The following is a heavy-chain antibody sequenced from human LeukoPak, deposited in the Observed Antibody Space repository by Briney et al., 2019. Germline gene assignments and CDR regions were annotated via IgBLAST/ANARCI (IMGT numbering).Heavy chain of an antibody. D-gene: IGHD3-22*01. J-gene: IGHJ4*02. V-gene: IGHV4-59*01. CDR2: IYYSGST. CDR3: AREYYYDSSGYQEYYFDY. Sequence: SETLSLTCTVSGGSISSYYWSWIRQPPGKGLEWIGYIYYSGSTNYNPSLKSRVTISVDTSKNQFSLKLSSVTAADTAVYYCAREYYYDSSGYQEYYFDYWGQGTPVTVSS. CDR1: GGSISSYY.